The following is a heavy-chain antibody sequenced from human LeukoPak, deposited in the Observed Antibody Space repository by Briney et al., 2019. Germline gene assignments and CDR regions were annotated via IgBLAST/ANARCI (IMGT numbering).Heavy chain of an antibody. CDR2: ISNDGNTI. CDR3: ARECNLVGVAPGALDF. J-gene: IGHJ3*01. Sequence: PGGSLRLSCAASGFTFSSYEMNWVRQAPGKGLEWVSYISNDGNTIYYADSVKGRFTISRDNAKNSLYLQMNSLRAEDTAVYFCARECNLVGVAPGALDFWGRGRMVTVSS. D-gene: IGHD1-26*01. V-gene: IGHV3-48*03. CDR1: GFTFSSYE.